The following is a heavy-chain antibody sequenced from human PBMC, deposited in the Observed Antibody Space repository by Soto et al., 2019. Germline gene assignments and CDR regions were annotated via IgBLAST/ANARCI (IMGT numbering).Heavy chain of an antibody. CDR2: IYYSGST. Sequence: QVQLQESGPGLVKPSETLSLTCTVSGGSISSYYWSWIRQPPGKGLEWIGYIYYSGSTTYNPSLKSRVTISVDTSKNQFSLMLSSVTAADTAVDYCARDLTGTPYWGQGTLVTVSS. V-gene: IGHV4-59*01. CDR1: GGSISSYY. CDR3: ARDLTGTPY. D-gene: IGHD1-20*01. J-gene: IGHJ4*02.